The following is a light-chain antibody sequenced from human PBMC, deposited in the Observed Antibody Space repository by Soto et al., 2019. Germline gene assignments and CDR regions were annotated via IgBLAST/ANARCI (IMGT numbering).Light chain of an antibody. Sequence: DIQMTQSPSTLSGSVGDRVTITCRSSQTISSWLAWYQQKPGKAPRLLIYKASTLKSGVPSRFSGSGSGTELNLTISSLQPDDFATYYCQHYNSYSEALGQGTKVDIK. CDR3: QHYNSYSEA. V-gene: IGKV1-5*03. CDR1: QTISSW. J-gene: IGKJ1*01. CDR2: KAS.